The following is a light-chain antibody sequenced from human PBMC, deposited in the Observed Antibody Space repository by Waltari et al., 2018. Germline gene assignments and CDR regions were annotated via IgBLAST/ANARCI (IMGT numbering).Light chain of an antibody. CDR2: WAS. V-gene: IGKV4-1*01. CDR3: QQYYSAPPWT. J-gene: IGKJ1*01. CDR1: QSVFYNSDNRNY. Sequence: DFVLTQSLDSLAVSLGERATINCRSSQSVFYNSDNRNYLAWYQQKPGQPPKLLISWASTRRSGVPDRFSGSGSGTDFTLTINALQAEDVAVYYCQQYYSAPPWTFGQGTKVEIK.